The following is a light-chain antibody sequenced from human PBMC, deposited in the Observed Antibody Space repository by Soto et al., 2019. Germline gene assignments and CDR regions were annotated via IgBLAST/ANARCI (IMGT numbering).Light chain of an antibody. V-gene: IGKV3D-15*01. CDR3: QQLTDWPPQWT. CDR1: QSVSSY. CDR2: GAS. J-gene: IGKJ1*01. Sequence: EIEMTQSPATLSLAPGERATLSCRASQSVSSYLAWYQQKPGQAPRLLIYGASARATGIPARFSGSGSGTEFTLTISSLESEDSAVYYCQQLTDWPPQWTFGQGTKVDNK.